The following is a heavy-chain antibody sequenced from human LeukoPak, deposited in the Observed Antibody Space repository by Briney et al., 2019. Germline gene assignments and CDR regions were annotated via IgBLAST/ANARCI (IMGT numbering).Heavy chain of an antibody. CDR1: GGSISSGDYY. V-gene: IGHV4-30-4*01. J-gene: IGHJ4*02. Sequence: SQTLSLTCTVSGGSISSGDYYWSWLRQPPGKGLEWIGYIYYSGSTYYNPSLKSRVTISVDTSKNQFSLKLSSVTAADTAVYYCARVFVLRYFDWLPFDYWGQGTLVTVSS. CDR3: ARVFVLRYFDWLPFDY. CDR2: IYYSGST. D-gene: IGHD3-9*01.